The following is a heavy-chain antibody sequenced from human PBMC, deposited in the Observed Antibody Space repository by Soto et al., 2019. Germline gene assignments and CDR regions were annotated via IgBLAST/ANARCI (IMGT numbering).Heavy chain of an antibody. CDR3: ARKYYYGAGTLDY. V-gene: IGHV5-51*01. J-gene: IGHJ4*02. Sequence: GESLKISCKVSGYTFTNYWIGGVRQMPGKGLEWMGIIYPGDSETRYSPSFQGQVTMSADKSISTAYLQWSSLKASDSAMYYCARKYYYGAGTLDYWGQGTLVTVSS. CDR1: GYTFTNYW. CDR2: IYPGDSET. D-gene: IGHD3-10*01.